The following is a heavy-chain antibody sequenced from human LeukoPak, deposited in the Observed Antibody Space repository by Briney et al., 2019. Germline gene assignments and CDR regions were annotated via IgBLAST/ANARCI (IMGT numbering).Heavy chain of an antibody. CDR1: GFTFSSYA. CDR2: ISGSGGST. CDR3: AKDYYGSGSYFPHDAFDI. J-gene: IGHJ3*02. V-gene: IGHV3-23*01. Sequence: PGGSLRLSCAASGFTFSSYAMSWVRPAPGKGLEWVSAISGSGGSTYYADSVKGRFTISRDNSKNTLYLQMNSLRAEDTAVYYCAKDYYGSGSYFPHDAFDIWGQGTMVTVSS. D-gene: IGHD3-10*01.